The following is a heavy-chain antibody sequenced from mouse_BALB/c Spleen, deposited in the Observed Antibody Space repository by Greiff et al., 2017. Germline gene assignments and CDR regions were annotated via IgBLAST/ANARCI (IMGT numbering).Heavy chain of an antibody. V-gene: IGHV1-5*01. J-gene: IGHJ2*01. CDR2: IYPGNSDT. CDR1: GYTFTSYW. D-gene: IGHD1-1*01. CDR3: TRRTVVATDYFDY. Sequence: VQLQQSGTVLARPGASVKMSCKASGYTFTSYWMHWVKQRPGQGLEWIGAIYPGNSDTSYNQKFKGKAKLTAVTSTSTAYMELSSLTNEDSAVYYCTRRTVVATDYFDYWGQGTTLTVSS.